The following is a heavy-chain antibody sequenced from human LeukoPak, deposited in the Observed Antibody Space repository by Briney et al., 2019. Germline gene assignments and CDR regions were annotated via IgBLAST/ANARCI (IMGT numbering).Heavy chain of an antibody. V-gene: IGHV3-49*03. D-gene: IGHD2-15*01. CDR2: IRSKAYGGTT. Sequence: GRSLRLSCTASGFTFGDYAMSRFRQAPGKGLEWVGFIRSKAYGGTTEYAASVKGRFTISRDDSKSIAYLQMNSLKTEDTAVYYCTRDKDRGRHYYYYMDVWGKGTTVTVSS. CDR3: TRDKDRGRHYYYYMDV. CDR1: GFTFGDYA. J-gene: IGHJ6*03.